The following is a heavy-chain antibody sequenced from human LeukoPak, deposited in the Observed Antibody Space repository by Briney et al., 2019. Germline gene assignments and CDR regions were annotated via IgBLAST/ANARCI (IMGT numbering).Heavy chain of an antibody. D-gene: IGHD1-7*01. V-gene: IGHV3-30-3*01. CDR2: ISKDGSDK. CDR3: ARDYWWNYDY. Sequence: PGGSLRLSCAASGFTSGDYPRNWFAKPPARGWGWVAVISKDGSDKYYPGSVRGRFTISRDNSKNTIYLQMDSLRAEDTAIYYCARDYWWNYDYWGQGTLVTVSS. J-gene: IGHJ4*02. CDR1: GFTSGDYP.